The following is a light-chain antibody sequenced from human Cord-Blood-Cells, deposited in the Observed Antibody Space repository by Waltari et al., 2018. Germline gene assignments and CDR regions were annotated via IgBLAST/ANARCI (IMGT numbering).Light chain of an antibody. CDR1: RSDVGSYNF. CDR3: CSYAGSSTFEV. J-gene: IGLJ2*01. V-gene: IGLV2-23*03. CDR2: EGS. Sequence: QSALTQPASVSGSPGQSITISCTGTRSDVGSYNFVSWYQQHPGKAPKLMIYEGSKRPSGVSNRFSGSKSGNTASLTISGLQAEDEADYYCCSYAGSSTFEVFGGGTKLTVL.